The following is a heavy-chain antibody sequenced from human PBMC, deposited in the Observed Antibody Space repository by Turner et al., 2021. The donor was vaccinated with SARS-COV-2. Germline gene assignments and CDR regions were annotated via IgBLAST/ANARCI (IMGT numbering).Heavy chain of an antibody. CDR3: AKGIGDYIDY. Sequence: APGKGLEWISTITRTKQTYYADSVKGRFSVSRDDSKNTLYLEMNSLRAEDTATYYCAKGIGDYIDYWGQGTLVTVSS. D-gene: IGHD4-17*01. V-gene: IGHV3-23*01. J-gene: IGHJ4*02. CDR2: ITRTKQT.